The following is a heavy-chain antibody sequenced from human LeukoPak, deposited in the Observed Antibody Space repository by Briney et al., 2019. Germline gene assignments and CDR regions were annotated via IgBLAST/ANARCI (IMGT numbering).Heavy chain of an antibody. CDR1: GYTFTGYW. V-gene: IGHV3-64*01. CDR3: ARSSVRGVINLPDY. Sequence: ASVKVSCKAFGYTFTGYWMHWVRQAPGKGLEYVSAISSNGGSTYYANSVKGRFTISRDNSKNTLYLQMGSLRAEDMAVYYCARSSVRGVINLPDYWGQGTLVTVSS. CDR2: ISSNGGST. J-gene: IGHJ4*02. D-gene: IGHD3-10*01.